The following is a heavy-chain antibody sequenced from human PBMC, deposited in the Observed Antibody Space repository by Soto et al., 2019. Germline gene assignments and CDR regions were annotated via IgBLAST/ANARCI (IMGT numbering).Heavy chain of an antibody. V-gene: IGHV3-33*01. CDR3: ARSPRDGYNLPGAFDI. Sequence: QVQLVESGGGVVQPGRSLRLSCAASGFTFSSYGMHWVRQAPGKGLEWVAVLWYDGSTKYYADSVKGRFTISRDNSKNTLYLQMNSLRVEDTAVFYCARSPRDGYNLPGAFDIWGQGTMVTVSS. CDR1: GFTFSSYG. CDR2: LWYDGSTK. J-gene: IGHJ3*02. D-gene: IGHD1-1*01.